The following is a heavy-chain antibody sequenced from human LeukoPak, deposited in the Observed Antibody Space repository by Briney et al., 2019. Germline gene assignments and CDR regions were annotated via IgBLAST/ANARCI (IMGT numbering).Heavy chain of an antibody. CDR2: IYYSGST. Sequence: SETLSLTCTVSGGSISNYYWSWIRQPPGKGLEWNGYIYYSGSTNYNPSLKSRVTISVDTSKNQFSLKLSSVTAADTAVYYCARDRLWFGFDYWGQGTLVTVSS. CDR1: GGSISNYY. D-gene: IGHD3-10*01. J-gene: IGHJ4*02. CDR3: ARDRLWFGFDY. V-gene: IGHV4-59*01.